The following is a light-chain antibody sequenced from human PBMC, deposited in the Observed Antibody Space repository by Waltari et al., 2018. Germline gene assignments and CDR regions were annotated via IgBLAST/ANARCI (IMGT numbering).Light chain of an antibody. CDR1: QSISSY. V-gene: IGKV1-39*01. CDR3: QQSYSTPPT. CDR2: AAS. Sequence: DIQMTQSPSSLSASVGDRVTITCRASQSISSYFNCYQQKPGKAPKLLIYAASSLQSGVPSMFSGSGSGTDFTLTISSLQPEDFATYYCQQSYSTPPTFGQGTKLEIK. J-gene: IGKJ2*01.